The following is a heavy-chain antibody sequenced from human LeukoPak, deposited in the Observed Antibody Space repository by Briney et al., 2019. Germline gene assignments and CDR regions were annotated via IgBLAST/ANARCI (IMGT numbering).Heavy chain of an antibody. CDR3: ARLPVLVREFRTPTHAFDI. V-gene: IGHV4-39*07. CDR2: IYYSGST. D-gene: IGHD6-13*01. CDR1: GGSISSSGYY. Sequence: KTSETLSLTCTVSGGSISSSGYYWGWIRQPPGKGLERIASIYYSGSTYYNPSLKSRVTISVDTSKNQFSVKLSSVTAADTAVYYCARLPVLVREFRTPTHAFDIWGQGTMVTVSS. J-gene: IGHJ3*02.